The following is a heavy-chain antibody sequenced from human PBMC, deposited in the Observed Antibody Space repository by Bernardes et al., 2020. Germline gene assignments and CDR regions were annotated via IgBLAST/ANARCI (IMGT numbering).Heavy chain of an antibody. CDR1: GGTFSSYA. V-gene: IGHV1-69*06. Sequence: SVKVSCKASGGTFSSYAISWVRQAPGQGLEWMGGIIPIFGTANYAQKFQGRVTITADKSTSTAYMELSSLRSEDTAVYYCASSYGGYVRGAPQFDYWGQGTLVTVSS. CDR2: IIPIFGTA. J-gene: IGHJ4*02. D-gene: IGHD5-12*01. CDR3: ASSYGGYVRGAPQFDY.